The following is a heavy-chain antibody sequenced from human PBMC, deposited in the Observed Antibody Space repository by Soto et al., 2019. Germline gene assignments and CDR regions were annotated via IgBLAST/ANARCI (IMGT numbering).Heavy chain of an antibody. CDR3: ARGGGVGVAGSAAFDM. Sequence: QLHLVQSGAVVKKPGASVTVSCSASGYPVTAYYMHWVRQAPGRGLEWMGGINPATGAAKYTQTFRGRVTMARGTATRTGFMERSGLTSEETAVFYCARGGGVGVAGSAAFDMWGQGTLVTVSS. V-gene: IGHV1-2*02. J-gene: IGHJ3*02. CDR2: INPATGAA. D-gene: IGHD3-3*01. CDR1: GYPVTAYY.